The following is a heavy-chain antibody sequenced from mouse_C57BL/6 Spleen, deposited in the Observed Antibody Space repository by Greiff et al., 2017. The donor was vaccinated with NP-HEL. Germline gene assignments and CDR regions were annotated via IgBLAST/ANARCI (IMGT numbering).Heavy chain of an antibody. V-gene: IGHV1-64*01. D-gene: IGHD4-1*01. Sequence: QVQLKQPGAELVKPGASVKLSCKASGYTLTSYWMHWVKQRPGQGLEWIGMIHPNSGSTNYNEKFKSKATLTVDKSSSTAYMQLSSLTSEDSAVYYCAREGLGRGYFDVWGTGTTVTVSS. CDR2: IHPNSGST. CDR3: AREGLGRGYFDV. J-gene: IGHJ1*03. CDR1: GYTLTSYW.